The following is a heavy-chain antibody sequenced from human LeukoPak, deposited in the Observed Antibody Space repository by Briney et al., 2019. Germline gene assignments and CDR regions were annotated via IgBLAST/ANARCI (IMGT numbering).Heavy chain of an antibody. CDR2: IYSSGST. V-gene: IGHV4-4*07. Sequence: PSETLSLTCTVSGDSIGSYFWSWIRQPAGKGLEWIGRIYSSGSTNYNPSLKSRVTMSVDTSKNQFSLKLSSVTAADTAVYYCARAGPGGLWGDYWGQGTLVTVSS. J-gene: IGHJ4*02. CDR1: GDSIGSYF. CDR3: ARAGPGGLWGDY. D-gene: IGHD3-16*01.